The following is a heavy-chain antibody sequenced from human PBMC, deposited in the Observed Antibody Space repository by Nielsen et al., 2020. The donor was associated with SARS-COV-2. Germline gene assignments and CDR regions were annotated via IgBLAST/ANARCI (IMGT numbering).Heavy chain of an antibody. V-gene: IGHV3-7*03. Sequence: GESLKISCAASGFTFSSYWMSWVRQAPGKGLEWVANIKQDGSEKYYVDSVKGRFTISRDNAKNSLYLQMNSLRAEDTAVYYCARDKRSQTAFDPWGQGTLVTVSS. J-gene: IGHJ5*02. D-gene: IGHD1-26*01. CDR1: GFTFSSYW. CDR3: ARDKRSQTAFDP. CDR2: IKQDGSEK.